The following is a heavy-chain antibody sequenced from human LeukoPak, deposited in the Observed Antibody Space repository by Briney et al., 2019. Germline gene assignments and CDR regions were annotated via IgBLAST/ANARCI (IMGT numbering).Heavy chain of an antibody. V-gene: IGHV6-1*01. D-gene: IGHD6-13*01. Sequence: SQTLSLTCAISGDSVSSNSAAWNWIRQSPSRGLEWLGRTYYRSKWYNDYAVSVKSRITIHQDTSKNQFSLQLNSVTPEDTAVYYCARDLRSWYPGSYFDYWGQGTLVTVSS. CDR1: GDSVSSNSAA. CDR3: ARDLRSWYPGSYFDY. CDR2: TYYRSKWYN. J-gene: IGHJ4*02.